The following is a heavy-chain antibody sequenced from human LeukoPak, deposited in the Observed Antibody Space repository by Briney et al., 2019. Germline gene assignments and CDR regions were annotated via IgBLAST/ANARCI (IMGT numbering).Heavy chain of an antibody. CDR3: ARDHGAGANAGFDS. J-gene: IGHJ5*01. V-gene: IGHV3-48*01. CDR2: ISSSSSTI. Sequence: PGGSLRLSCAASGFTFSNSMNWVRQAPGKGLEWISHISSSSSTIYYADSVKGRFTISRDNSKNTLSLQMNSLRAEDTAVYYCARDHGAGANAGFDSWGQGTLVTVSS. D-gene: IGHD2-8*01. CDR1: GFTFSNS.